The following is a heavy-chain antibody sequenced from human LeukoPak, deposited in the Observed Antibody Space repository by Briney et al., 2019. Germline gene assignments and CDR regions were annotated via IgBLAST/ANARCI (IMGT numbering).Heavy chain of an antibody. CDR2: IYTSGST. V-gene: IGHV4-4*07. D-gene: IGHD3-22*01. CDR3: ARERDSSAYFDY. J-gene: IGHJ4*02. Sequence: SETLSLTCTVSGGSISGYYWSWIRQPAGKGLEWIGRIYTSGSTTCNPSLKSRVNMSVDTSKNQFSLKLSSVAAADTAVYYCARERDSSAYFDYWGQGTLVTVSS. CDR1: GGSISGYY.